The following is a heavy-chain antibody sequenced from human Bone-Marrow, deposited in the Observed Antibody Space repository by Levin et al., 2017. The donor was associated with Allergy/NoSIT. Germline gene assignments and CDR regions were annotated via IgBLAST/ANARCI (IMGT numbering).Heavy chain of an antibody. CDR2: IRSKTFGGTT. V-gene: IGHV3-49*03. Sequence: PGGSLRLSCTGSGFTFGDYGMIWFRQAPGKGLEWVGFIRSKTFGGTTEYAASVKGRFTISRDDSNSIASLQMNSLKAEDTGVYYCSRDRSSTWYMDYYYGMDVWGQGTTVTVSS. CDR3: SRDRSSTWYMDYYYGMDV. D-gene: IGHD6-13*01. J-gene: IGHJ6*02. CDR1: GFTFGDYG.